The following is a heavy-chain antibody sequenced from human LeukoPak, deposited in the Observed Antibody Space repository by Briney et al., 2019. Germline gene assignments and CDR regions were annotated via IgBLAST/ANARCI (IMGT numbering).Heavy chain of an antibody. CDR3: ASEDYDFWSGRQRYYFDY. V-gene: IGHV4-4*07. J-gene: IGHJ4*02. CDR1: GGSISSYY. Sequence: SETLSLTCTVSGGSISSYYWNWIRQPAGKGLEWIGRIYTSGSTNYNPSLKSRVTMSVDTSKNQFSLKLSSVTAADTAVYYCASEDYDFWSGRQRYYFDYWGQGTLVTVSS. CDR2: IYTSGST. D-gene: IGHD3-3*01.